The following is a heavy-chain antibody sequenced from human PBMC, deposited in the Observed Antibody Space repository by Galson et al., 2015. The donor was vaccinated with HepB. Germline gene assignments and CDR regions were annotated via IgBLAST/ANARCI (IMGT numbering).Heavy chain of an antibody. CDR3: VRLYHFDSSSFYSIVAFDI. CDR1: GGSINSSSFY. Sequence: TLSLTCAVSGGSINSSSFYWGWIRQPPGKGLEWIGSIYYTGRTYHNPSLKSRGTISVDTSKNQFSLKLSSVTAADTAVYYCVRLYHFDSSSFYSIVAFDIWGQGRMVTVSS. D-gene: IGHD3-22*01. V-gene: IGHV4-39*01. CDR2: IYYTGRT. J-gene: IGHJ3*02.